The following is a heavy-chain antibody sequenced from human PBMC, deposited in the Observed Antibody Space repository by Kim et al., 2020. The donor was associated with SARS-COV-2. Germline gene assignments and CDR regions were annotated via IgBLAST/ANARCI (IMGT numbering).Heavy chain of an antibody. V-gene: IGHV4-59*13. CDR3: ARARDRSSSSWYPNWFDP. J-gene: IGHJ5*02. CDR2: IYYSGST. D-gene: IGHD6-13*01. CDR1: GGSISSYY. Sequence: SETLSLTCTVSGGSISSYYWSWIRQPPGKGLEWIGYIYYSGSTNYNPSLKSRVTISVDTSKNQFSLKLSSVTAADTAVYYCARARDRSSSSWYPNWFDPWGQGTLVTVSS.